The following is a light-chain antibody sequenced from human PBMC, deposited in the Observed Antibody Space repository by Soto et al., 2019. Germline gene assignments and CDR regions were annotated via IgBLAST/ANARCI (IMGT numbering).Light chain of an antibody. CDR1: QSISSTY. CDR2: GVS. CDR3: QQYCSTPLYT. V-gene: IGKV3-20*01. Sequence: EIVLTQSPGTLSLSPGERATLSCRASQSISSTYLAWYQQKPGQAPRLLMHGVSSRSTGVPDRFSGSGSGTDFTLAISRLEPEDVAVYYCQQYCSTPLYTFGQGTKVEIK. J-gene: IGKJ2*01.